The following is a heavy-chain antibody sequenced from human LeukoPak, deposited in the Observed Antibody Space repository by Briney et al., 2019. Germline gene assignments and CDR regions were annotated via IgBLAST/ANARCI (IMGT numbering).Heavy chain of an antibody. V-gene: IGHV5-51*01. J-gene: IGHJ5*02. Sequence: GESLKISCKGSGYSFTSYWIGWVRRTPGKGLEWMGVIYPGDSRTRYNPSFEGQVTISADKSINTAYLQWSSLKASDTAMYYCACREFYSPWPGPWGQGTLVTVSS. CDR2: IYPGDSRT. CDR1: GYSFTSYW. CDR3: ACREFYSPWPGP. D-gene: IGHD5-18*01.